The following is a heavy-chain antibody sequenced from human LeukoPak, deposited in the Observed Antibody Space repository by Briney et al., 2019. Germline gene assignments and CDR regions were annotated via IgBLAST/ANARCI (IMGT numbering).Heavy chain of an antibody. D-gene: IGHD6-13*01. J-gene: IGHJ4*02. CDR1: GFTFSSEA. V-gene: IGHV3-23*01. CDR2: ISPAGGTT. Sequence: GGSLRLSYAVSGFTFSSEAIGWVRQLPGGGLEWVSTISPAGGTTYYAESMKGRFTISRDNSKSTLYLQMNSLRVDDTAVYYCTKVRSGSSNWALRVFDYWGQGALVTVSS. CDR3: TKVRSGSSNWALRVFDY.